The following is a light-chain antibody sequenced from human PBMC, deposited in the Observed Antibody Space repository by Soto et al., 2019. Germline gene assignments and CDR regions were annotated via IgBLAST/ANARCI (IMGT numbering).Light chain of an antibody. V-gene: IGKV4-1*01. Sequence: DIVMTQSPDSLAVSLGERATINCKSSQSVLLTSNNKNYLAWYQQKPGHPPNVLISWASTRESGVPDRLSGSGSGTDFTLTITSLQAEDVAVYYCQQYYTTLTFGGGTKVEIK. CDR1: QSVLLTSNNKNY. CDR2: WAS. CDR3: QQYYTTLT. J-gene: IGKJ4*01.